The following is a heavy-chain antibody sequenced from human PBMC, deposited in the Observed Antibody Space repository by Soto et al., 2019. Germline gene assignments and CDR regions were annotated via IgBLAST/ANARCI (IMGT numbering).Heavy chain of an antibody. Sequence: GGSLRLSCAASGFTFSSYWMSWVRQAPGKGLEWVANIKQDGSEKYYVDSVKGRFTISRDNAKNSLYLQMNSLRAEDTAVYYCARAVAGSGVMDYYYYYMDVWGKGTTVTVSS. CDR3: ARAVAGSGVMDYYYYYMDV. CDR1: GFTFSSYW. CDR2: IKQDGSEK. V-gene: IGHV3-7*01. J-gene: IGHJ6*03. D-gene: IGHD3-10*01.